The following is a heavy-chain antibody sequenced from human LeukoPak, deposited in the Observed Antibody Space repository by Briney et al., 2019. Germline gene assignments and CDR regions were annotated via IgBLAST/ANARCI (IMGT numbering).Heavy chain of an antibody. J-gene: IGHJ4*02. CDR2: IKGSGGTT. D-gene: IGHD6-19*01. CDR1: GFTFSSYA. Sequence: GGSLRLSCAASGFTFSSYAMSWVRQAPGKGLEWVSAIKGSGGTTYYADSVKGRFTISRDNSNNTLYLQMNSLRAEDTAVYYCAKVTSGWYFDYWGQGTLVTVSS. V-gene: IGHV3-23*01. CDR3: AKVTSGWYFDY.